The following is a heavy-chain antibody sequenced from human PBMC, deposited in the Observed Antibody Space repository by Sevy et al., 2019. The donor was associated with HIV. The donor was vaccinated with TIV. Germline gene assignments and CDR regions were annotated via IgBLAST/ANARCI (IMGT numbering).Heavy chain of an antibody. J-gene: IGHJ4*02. CDR1: GFTVSRNY. CDR3: AGWSSAWTLFDY. Sequence: GESLKISCAASGFTVSRNYMSWVRQGPGKGLEWVSVIYSDGRTFYADSVKDRFTISRDNSKNILYLQMNSLRVEDTAVYYCAGWSSAWTLFDYWGQGTLVTISS. D-gene: IGHD6-19*01. V-gene: IGHV3-66*01. CDR2: IYSDGRT.